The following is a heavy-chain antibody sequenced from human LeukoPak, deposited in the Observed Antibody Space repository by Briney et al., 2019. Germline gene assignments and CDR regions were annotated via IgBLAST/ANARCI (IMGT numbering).Heavy chain of an antibody. J-gene: IGHJ4*02. CDR3: AKDKSPWAYYFEY. D-gene: IGHD1-26*01. CDR2: ISGSGGRT. Sequence: GGSLRLSCAASGFTFTTCTMTWVRQAPGKGLEWVSAISGSGGRTNSADSVKGRFNISRDNSKNTRYLEMDSLRAEDTAVYYCAKDKSPWAYYFEYWGQGTLVTVSS. CDR1: GFTFTTCT. V-gene: IGHV3-23*01.